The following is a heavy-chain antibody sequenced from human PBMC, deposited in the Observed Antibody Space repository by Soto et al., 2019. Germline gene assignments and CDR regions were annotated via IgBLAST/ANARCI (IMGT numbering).Heavy chain of an antibody. V-gene: IGHV3-23*01. CDR2: ISGGGGSP. J-gene: IGHJ4*02. Sequence: EVHLFESGGGFGQPGGSLRLSCVASGFSFSNYTMSWVRQAPGKGLEWVSSISGGGGSPSYAYSVQGRFSISRDNAKNTLYLQMNSMRGEYTAISYSAKARCFNTDCYVTDYWGQGALVIVSS. CDR3: AKARCFNTDCYVTDY. CDR1: GFSFSNYT. D-gene: IGHD2-21*02.